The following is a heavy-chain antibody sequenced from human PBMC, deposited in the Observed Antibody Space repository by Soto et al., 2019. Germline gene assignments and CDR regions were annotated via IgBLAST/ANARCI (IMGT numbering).Heavy chain of an antibody. J-gene: IGHJ6*02. CDR1: GFAVSTSY. V-gene: IGHV3-53*01. D-gene: IGHD1-20*01. Sequence: PGGSLRLSCAASGFAVSTSYMMWVRQAPGKGLECVSITYTGGSTHYADSVKGRFTVSRDDSRNTLYLQMNSLRAEDTAVYYCARDPPITSDYAMDVWGQGTTVTV. CDR3: ARDPPITSDYAMDV. CDR2: TYTGGST.